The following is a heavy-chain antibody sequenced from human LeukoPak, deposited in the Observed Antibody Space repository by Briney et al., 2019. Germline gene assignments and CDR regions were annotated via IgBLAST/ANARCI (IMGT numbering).Heavy chain of an antibody. CDR1: GFTFSSYA. CDR2: ISGSGGST. J-gene: IGHJ4*02. Sequence: PGGSLRLSCAASGFTFSSYAMSWVRQAPGKGLEWVSAISGSGGSTYYADSVKGRFTISRDNPKNTLYLQMNNLRAEDTAVYYCARDRNYAFDYWGQGTLVTVSS. V-gene: IGHV3-23*01. D-gene: IGHD1-7*01. CDR3: ARDRNYAFDY.